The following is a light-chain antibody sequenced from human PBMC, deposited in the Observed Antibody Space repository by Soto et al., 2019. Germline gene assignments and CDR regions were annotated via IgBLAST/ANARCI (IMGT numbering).Light chain of an antibody. Sequence: DIQMTQSPSSLSASVGDRVTITCRASQSISKYLNWYQQKPGQAPNLLIYAASTLQSGVPSRFSGSGSGTDFTLTISSLQLEDFATYYCQQSYSTPPDTFGQGTKLEIK. V-gene: IGKV1-39*01. J-gene: IGKJ2*01. CDR3: QQSYSTPPDT. CDR2: AAS. CDR1: QSISKY.